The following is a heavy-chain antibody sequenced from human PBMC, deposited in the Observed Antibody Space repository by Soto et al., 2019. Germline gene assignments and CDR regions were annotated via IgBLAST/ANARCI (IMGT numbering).Heavy chain of an antibody. Sequence: PGGSLRLSCAASGFTFSSYWMSWVRQAPGKGLEWVANIKQDGSEKYYVDSVKGRFTISRDNAKNSLYLQMNSLRAEDTAVYYCARVVATMYYYYYMDVWGKGTTVTV. CDR3: ARVVATMYYYYYMDV. J-gene: IGHJ6*03. CDR2: IKQDGSEK. D-gene: IGHD5-12*01. CDR1: GFTFSSYW. V-gene: IGHV3-7*01.